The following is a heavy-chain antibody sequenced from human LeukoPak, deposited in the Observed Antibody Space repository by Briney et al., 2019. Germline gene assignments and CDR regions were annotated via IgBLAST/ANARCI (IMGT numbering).Heavy chain of an antibody. D-gene: IGHD1-26*01. J-gene: IGHJ3*02. CDR3: ARVGSGSYFLDALDI. CDR1: GFIFKNYG. CDR2: IWSDGNIK. Sequence: GGSLRLSCTASGFIFKNYGMHWVRQTPGKGLEWLAVIWSDGNIKYYADSVRGRFSISRDNFKNLLYLQMSGLRAEDTAVYYCARVGSGSYFLDALDIWGQGTMVTVSS. V-gene: IGHV3-33*01.